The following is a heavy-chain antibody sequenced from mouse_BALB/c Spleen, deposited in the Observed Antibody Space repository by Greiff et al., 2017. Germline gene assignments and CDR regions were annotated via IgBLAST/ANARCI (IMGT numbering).Heavy chain of an antibody. CDR3: ARAAGVDY. J-gene: IGHJ4*01. CDR2: IYPGDGDT. CDR1: GYAFSSYW. Sequence: VKLQESGAELVRPGSSVKISCKASGYAFSSYWMNWVKQRPGQGLEWIGQIYPGDGDTNYNGKFKGKATLTADKSSSTAYMQLSSLTSEDSAVYFCARAAGVDYWGQGTSVTGSS. V-gene: IGHV1-80*01.